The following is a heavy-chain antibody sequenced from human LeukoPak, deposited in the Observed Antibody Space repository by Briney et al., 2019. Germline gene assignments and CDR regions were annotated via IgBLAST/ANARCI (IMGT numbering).Heavy chain of an antibody. CDR1: GFTFSSYA. CDR3: ARGAGPPYYDFWSGALDY. D-gene: IGHD3-3*01. CDR2: ISYDGSNK. J-gene: IGHJ4*02. Sequence: PGRSLRLSCAASGFTFSSYAMHWVRQAPGKGLEWVAVISYDGSNKYYADSVKGRFTISRDNSKNTLYLQMNSLRAEDTAVYYCARGAGPPYYDFWSGALDYWGQGTLVTVSS. V-gene: IGHV3-30-3*01.